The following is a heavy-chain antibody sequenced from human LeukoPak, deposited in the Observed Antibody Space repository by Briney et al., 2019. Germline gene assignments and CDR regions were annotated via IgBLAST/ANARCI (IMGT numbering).Heavy chain of an antibody. D-gene: IGHD6-13*01. J-gene: IGHJ4*02. CDR1: GFTSSSYA. CDR3: AKAAAAPGFDF. CDR2: VSGSGDRM. Sequence: GGSLRLSCAASGFTSSSYALNWVRQAPGRGLEWVATVSGSGDRMYHADSVKGRFTISRDNSKNTIYLQMNSLRAEDTALYYCAKAAAAPGFDFWGQGTLVTVSS. V-gene: IGHV3-23*01.